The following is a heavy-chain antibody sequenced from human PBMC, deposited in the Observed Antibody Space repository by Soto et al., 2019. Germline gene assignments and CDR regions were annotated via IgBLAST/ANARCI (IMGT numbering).Heavy chain of an antibody. CDR2: ISSSSSYI. D-gene: IGHD2-2*01. V-gene: IGHV3-21*01. CDR1: GFTFSSYS. CDR3: ARVCLNSWTSCSPRVFDY. Sequence: EVQLVESGGGLVKPGGSLRLSCAASGFTFSSYSMNWVRQAPGKGLEWVSSISSSSSYIYYADSVKGRFTISRDNAKNSLYLQMNSLRAEDTAVYYCARVCLNSWTSCSPRVFDYWGQGTLVTVSS. J-gene: IGHJ4*02.